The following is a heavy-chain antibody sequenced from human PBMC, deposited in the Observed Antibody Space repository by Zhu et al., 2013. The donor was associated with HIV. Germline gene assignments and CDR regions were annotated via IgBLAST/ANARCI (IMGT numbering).Heavy chain of an antibody. D-gene: IGHD6-13*01. V-gene: IGHV1-69*06. Sequence: QVQLVQSGAEVKKPGSSVKVSCKASGGTFSSYAISWVRQAPGQGLEWMGGIIPIFGTANYAQKFQGRVTITADKSTSTAYMELSSLRSEDTAVYYCARDPSFHSSSWYGGFDYWGQGTLVTVSS. CDR1: GGTFSSYA. CDR2: IIPIFGTA. J-gene: IGHJ4*02. CDR3: ARDPSFHSSSWYGGFDY.